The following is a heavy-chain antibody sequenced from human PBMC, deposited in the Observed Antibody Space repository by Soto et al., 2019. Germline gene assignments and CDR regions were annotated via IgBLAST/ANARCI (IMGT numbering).Heavy chain of an antibody. J-gene: IGHJ2*01. Sequence: EVQLVESGGGLVQPGGSPKLSCAASGFTFSGSAMHWVRQASGKGLEWVGRIRSKANSYATVYDSSVKGRFTISRDDSKNTAYLQMNSLKTEDTAVYYCTRHALQFCGGDCYLLPYFDLWGRGTLVTVSS. CDR2: IRSKANSYAT. CDR3: TRHALQFCGGDCYLLPYFDL. V-gene: IGHV3-73*02. D-gene: IGHD2-21*02. CDR1: GFTFSGSA.